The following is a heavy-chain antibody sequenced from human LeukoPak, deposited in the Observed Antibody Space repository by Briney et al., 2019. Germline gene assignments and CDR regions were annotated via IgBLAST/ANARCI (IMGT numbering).Heavy chain of an antibody. CDR1: GLTFNNAW. J-gene: IGHJ4*02. Sequence: PGGSLRLSCAASGLTFNNAWMNWVRQAPGKGLEWVGRIKSKTDGETTDYAAFVRGRFTISRDDSKNTLYLQMNSLKAEDTAVYYCARARPSDWYYFDYWGQGTLVTVSS. CDR3: ARARPSDWYYFDY. CDR2: IKSKTDGETT. D-gene: IGHD6-19*01. V-gene: IGHV3-15*07.